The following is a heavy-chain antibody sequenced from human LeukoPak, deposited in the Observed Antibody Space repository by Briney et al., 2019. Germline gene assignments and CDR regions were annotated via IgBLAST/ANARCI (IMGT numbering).Heavy chain of an antibody. V-gene: IGHV4-39*02. Sequence: SETLSLTCTVSGGSISSSSYYWGWIRQPPGKGLEWIGSIYYSGSTYYNPSLKSRVTISVDTSKNQFSLKLSSVTAADTAVYYCARDVSYYYGMDVWGQGTTVTVSS. CDR2: IYYSGST. J-gene: IGHJ6*02. CDR1: GGSISSSSYY. CDR3: ARDVSYYYGMDV.